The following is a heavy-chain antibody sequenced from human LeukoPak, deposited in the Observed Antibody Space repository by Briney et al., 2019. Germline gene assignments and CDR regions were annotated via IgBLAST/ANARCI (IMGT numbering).Heavy chain of an antibody. Sequence: PGGSLRLSCAASGFTFSSYAMSWVRQAPGKGLEWVSAISGSGGSTYYADSVKGRFTISRDNSKNTLYLQMNSLRAEDTAVYYCARRYSRPYYYYGMDVWGQGTTVTVS. V-gene: IGHV3-23*01. D-gene: IGHD6-13*01. CDR3: ARRYSRPYYYYGMDV. CDR1: GFTFSSYA. CDR2: ISGSGGST. J-gene: IGHJ6*02.